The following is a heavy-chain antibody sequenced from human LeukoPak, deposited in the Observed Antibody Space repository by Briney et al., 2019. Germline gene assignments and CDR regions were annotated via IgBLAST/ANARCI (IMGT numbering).Heavy chain of an antibody. J-gene: IGHJ4*02. CDR2: IYYSGST. Sequence: SETLSLTRTVSGGSISSYYWSWIRQPPGKGLEWIGYIYYSGSTNYNPSLKSRVTISVDTSKNQFSLHLNSVTPEDTAVYYCARVNNWTEEPDSGFDHWGQGTLVTVSS. CDR1: GGSISSYY. D-gene: IGHD1-14*01. V-gene: IGHV4-59*12. CDR3: ARVNNWTEEPDSGFDH.